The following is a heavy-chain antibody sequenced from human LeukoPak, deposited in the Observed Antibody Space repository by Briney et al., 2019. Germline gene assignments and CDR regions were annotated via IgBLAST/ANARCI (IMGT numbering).Heavy chain of an antibody. D-gene: IGHD1-26*01. Sequence: GESLKISCKVSGYSFTNYCIGWVRQMPGKGLEWMGLIYPGDSDPTYSPSFQGQVTISVDKSISTAYLQWSSLQASDTALYYCGMSGDRVPLQDDVFDVWGQGTTVTVST. CDR2: IYPGDSDP. J-gene: IGHJ3*01. CDR1: GYSFTNYC. V-gene: IGHV5-51*01. CDR3: GMSGDRVPLQDDVFDV.